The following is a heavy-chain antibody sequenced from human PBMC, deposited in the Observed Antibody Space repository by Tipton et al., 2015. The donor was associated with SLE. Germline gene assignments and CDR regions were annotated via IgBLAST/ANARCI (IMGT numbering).Heavy chain of an antibody. D-gene: IGHD6-19*01. CDR2: ISYDGSNK. J-gene: IGHJ3*02. V-gene: IGHV3-30*04. Sequence: SLRLSCAASGFTFSIYTMHWVRQAPGKGLEWVAVISYDGSNKYYADSVKGRFTISRDNSKNTLYLQMNSLRAEDTAVYYCAREIIAVAGTDAFDIWGQGTMVTVS. CDR1: GFTFSIYT. CDR3: AREIIAVAGTDAFDI.